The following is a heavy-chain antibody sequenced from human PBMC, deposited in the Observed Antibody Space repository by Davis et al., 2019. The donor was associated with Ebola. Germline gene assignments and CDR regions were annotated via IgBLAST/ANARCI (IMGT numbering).Heavy chain of an antibody. J-gene: IGHJ5*02. CDR3: ARGDYYGSGSVRHWFDP. CDR1: GYTFTSYG. D-gene: IGHD3-10*01. V-gene: IGHV1-2*04. Sequence: AASVKVSCKASGYTFTSYGISWVRQATGQGLEWMGWINPNSGGTNYAQKFQGWVTMTRDTSISTAYMELSRLRSDDTAVYYCARGDYYGSGSVRHWFDPWGQGTLVTVSS. CDR2: INPNSGGT.